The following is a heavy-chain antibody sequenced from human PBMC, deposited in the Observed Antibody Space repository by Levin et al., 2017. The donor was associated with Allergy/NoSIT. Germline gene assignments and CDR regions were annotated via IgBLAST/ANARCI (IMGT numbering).Heavy chain of an antibody. CDR1: GFTFSSYS. J-gene: IGHJ4*02. CDR3: ARGILKNYDFWSGSLQGGGDDY. V-gene: IGHV3-21*01. D-gene: IGHD3-3*01. CDR2: ISSSSSYI. Sequence: GGSLRLSCAASGFTFSSYSMNWVRQAPGKGLEWVSSISSSSSYIYYADSVKGRFTISRDNAKNSLYLQMNSLRAEDTAVYYCARGILKNYDFWSGSLQGGGDDYWGQGTLVTVSS.